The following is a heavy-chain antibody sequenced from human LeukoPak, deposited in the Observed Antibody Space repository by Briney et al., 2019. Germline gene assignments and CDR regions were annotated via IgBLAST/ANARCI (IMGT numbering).Heavy chain of an antibody. J-gene: IGHJ6*04. CDR3: ARKAYGMDV. CDR1: GFTFSNYG. CDR2: IKQDGSEK. Sequence: PGGSLRLSCAASGFTFSNYGMSWVRQAPGKGLEWVANIKQDGSEKYYVDSVKGRFTIFRDDAKNSLYLQMNSLRAEDTAVYYCARKAYGMDVWGKGTTVTVSS. V-gene: IGHV3-7*03.